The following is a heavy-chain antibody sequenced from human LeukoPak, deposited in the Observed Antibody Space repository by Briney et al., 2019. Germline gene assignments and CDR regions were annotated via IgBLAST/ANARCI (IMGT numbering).Heavy chain of an antibody. CDR1: GFTFSNYG. J-gene: IGHJ4*02. D-gene: IGHD3-22*01. Sequence: GGSLRLSCAASGFTFSNYGMSWVRQAPGKGLEWVSVIRGSGGGTYYADSVKGRFTISRDNSKNTVYLQMNSLRAEDTAVYYCARGYYDSSGYYLFDYWGQGTLVTVSS. V-gene: IGHV3-23*01. CDR2: IRGSGGGT. CDR3: ARGYYDSSGYYLFDY.